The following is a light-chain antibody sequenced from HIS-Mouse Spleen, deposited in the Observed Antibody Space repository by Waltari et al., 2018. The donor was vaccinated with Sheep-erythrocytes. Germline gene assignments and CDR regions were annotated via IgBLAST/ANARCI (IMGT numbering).Light chain of an antibody. Sequence: QSALTQPRSVSGSPGQPVTISCTGTSSAVGGYNYVPWYQQHPGNAPKLMIYDVRKRPSGVPDRFSGSKSGNTASLTISGLQAEDEADYYCCSYAGSYNHVFATGTKVTVL. CDR2: DVR. CDR3: CSYAGSYNHV. CDR1: SSAVGGYNY. J-gene: IGLJ1*01. V-gene: IGLV2-11*01.